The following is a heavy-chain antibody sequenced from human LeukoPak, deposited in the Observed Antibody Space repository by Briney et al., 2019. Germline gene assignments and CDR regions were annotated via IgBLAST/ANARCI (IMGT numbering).Heavy chain of an antibody. Sequence: PSETLSLTCTVSGGSISSGDYYWSWIRQPPGKGLEWIGYIYYSGSTNYNPSLKSRVTISVDTSKNQFSLKLSSVTAADTAVYYCATGIPSSPYYFDYWGQGTLVTVSS. J-gene: IGHJ4*02. CDR1: GGSISSGDYY. V-gene: IGHV4-61*08. D-gene: IGHD1-1*01. CDR2: IYYSGST. CDR3: ATGIPSSPYYFDY.